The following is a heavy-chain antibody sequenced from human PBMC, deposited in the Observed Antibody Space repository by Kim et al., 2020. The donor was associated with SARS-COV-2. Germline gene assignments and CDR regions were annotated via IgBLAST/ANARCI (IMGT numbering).Heavy chain of an antibody. D-gene: IGHD6-13*01. J-gene: IGHJ5*02. Sequence: GGSLRLSCAASGFTFSDHYMDWVRQAPGKGLEWVGRSRSKPNSYTSEYAASVKGRFTISRDDSQNSLYLQMNSLKTEDTAVYYCARAYFRSSWFDHWGQGTLVTVSS. CDR3: ARAYFRSSWFDH. CDR1: GFTFSDHY. V-gene: IGHV3-72*01. CDR2: SRSKPNSYTS.